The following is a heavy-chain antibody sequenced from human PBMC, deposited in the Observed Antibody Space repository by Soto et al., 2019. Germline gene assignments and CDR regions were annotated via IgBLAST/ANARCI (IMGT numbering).Heavy chain of an antibody. CDR3: ARESSLLLPDSAKKIDP. CDR1: GGSVNSGHYY. V-gene: IGHV4-61*01. D-gene: IGHD2-15*01. Sequence: PSETLSLTCTVSGGSVNSGHYYWNWIRQSPGKGLEWIGYIYYSGSTNYNSSLKSRLSISIDTSRNQFSLKLTSVTAADTAVYYCARESSLLLPDSAKKIDPWGQGILVTVSS. CDR2: IYYSGST. J-gene: IGHJ5*01.